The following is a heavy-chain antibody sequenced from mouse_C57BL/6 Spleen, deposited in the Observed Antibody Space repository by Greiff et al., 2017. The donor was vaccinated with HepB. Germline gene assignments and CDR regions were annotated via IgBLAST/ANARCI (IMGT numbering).Heavy chain of an antibody. Sequence: QVQLQQSGAELVRPGSSVKLSCKASGYTFTSYWMHWVKQRPIQGLEWIGNIDPSDSETHYNQKFKDKATLTVDKSSSTAYMQLSSLTSEDSAVYYCSRGAGHGTLYYFDYWGQGTTLTVSS. CDR2: IDPSDSET. V-gene: IGHV1-52*01. CDR1: GYTFTSYW. J-gene: IGHJ2*01. D-gene: IGHD1-1*01. CDR3: SRGAGHGTLYYFDY.